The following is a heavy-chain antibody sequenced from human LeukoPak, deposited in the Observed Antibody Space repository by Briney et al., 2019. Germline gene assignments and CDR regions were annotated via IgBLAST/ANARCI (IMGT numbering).Heavy chain of an antibody. D-gene: IGHD3-10*02. V-gene: IGHV4-59*08. CDR1: GGSISSYY. CDR2: IYYSGST. Sequence: SETLSLTCTVSGGSISSYYWSWIRQPPGKGLEWIGYIYYSGSTNYNPSLKSRVTISVDTSKNQFSLKLSSVTAADTAVYYCARLRCTMFHHFDYWGQGTLVTVSS. J-gene: IGHJ4*02. CDR3: ARLRCTMFHHFDY.